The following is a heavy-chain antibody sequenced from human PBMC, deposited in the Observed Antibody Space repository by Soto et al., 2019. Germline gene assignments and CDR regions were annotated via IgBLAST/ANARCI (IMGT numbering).Heavy chain of an antibody. CDR3: ARYVSPYYDILTGYSPPDY. CDR2: IWYDGSNK. J-gene: IGHJ4*02. CDR1: GFTFSSYG. V-gene: IGHV3-33*01. D-gene: IGHD3-9*01. Sequence: GGSLRLSCAASGFTFSSYGMHWVRQAPGKGLEWVAVIWYDGSNKYYADSVKGRFTISRDNSKNTLYLQMNSLRAEDTAVYYCARYVSPYYDILTGYSPPDYWGQGTLVTVS.